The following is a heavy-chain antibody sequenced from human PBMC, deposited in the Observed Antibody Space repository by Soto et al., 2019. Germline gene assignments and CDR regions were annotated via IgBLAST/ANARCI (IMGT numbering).Heavy chain of an antibody. Sequence: QVQLVESGGGVVQPERSLRLSCAASGFTFSDYAMHWVRQAPGKGPEGVAAISYDGRNKYYADSVKGRFTISRDNAKNTPELQLNSLRAADTAVYYCAKGNHDISGLSLDRFDPWGQGTRVTVSS. J-gene: IGHJ5*02. CDR1: GFTFSDYA. V-gene: IGHV3-30*18. D-gene: IGHD3-22*01. CDR2: ISYDGRNK. CDR3: AKGNHDISGLSLDRFDP.